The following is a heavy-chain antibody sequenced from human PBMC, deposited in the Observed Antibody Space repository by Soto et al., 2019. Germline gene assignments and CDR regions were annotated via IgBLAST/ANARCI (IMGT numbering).Heavy chain of an antibody. D-gene: IGHD6-6*01. V-gene: IGHV4-59*01. CDR3: AGSSSSGPYYYYYGMDV. CDR1: GGAIISYY. Sequence: AETLSLTCTVSGGAIISYYCIWIRHPPGKGLEWIGYIYYSGSTNYNPSLKSRVTISVDTSKNQFSLKLSSVTAADTAVYYCAGSSSSGPYYYYYGMDVWGQGTTVTVSS. CDR2: IYYSGST. J-gene: IGHJ6*02.